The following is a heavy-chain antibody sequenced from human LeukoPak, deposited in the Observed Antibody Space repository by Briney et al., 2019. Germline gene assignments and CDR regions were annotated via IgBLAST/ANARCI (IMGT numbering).Heavy chain of an antibody. CDR2: INPNSGGT. Sequence: ASVKVSCKASGYTFNGYYMHWVRQAPGQGLEWMGWINPNSGGTDYAQKFQGRVTVTRDTSINTAYMELSRLRSEDTAVYYCARGRHYYDSSDYYYEGDAFDIWGQGTMVTVSS. CDR3: ARGRHYYDSSDYYYEGDAFDI. J-gene: IGHJ3*02. D-gene: IGHD3-22*01. V-gene: IGHV1-2*02. CDR1: GYTFNGYY.